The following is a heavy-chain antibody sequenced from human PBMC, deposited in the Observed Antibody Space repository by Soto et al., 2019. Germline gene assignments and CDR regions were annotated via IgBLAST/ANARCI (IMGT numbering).Heavy chain of an antibody. J-gene: IGHJ6*02. Sequence: SETLSLTCTVSGGSISSSSYYWGWIRQPPGKGLVWIGSIYYSGSSYYNPYIKRRVNISLDTSKNQFSLKLSSVTAADTAVYYCARDFMDIVVVPAAMKTPYYYGMDVWGQGTTVTVSS. V-gene: IGHV4-39*02. CDR2: IYYSGSS. CDR3: ARDFMDIVVVPAAMKTPYYYGMDV. CDR1: GGSISSSSYY. D-gene: IGHD2-2*03.